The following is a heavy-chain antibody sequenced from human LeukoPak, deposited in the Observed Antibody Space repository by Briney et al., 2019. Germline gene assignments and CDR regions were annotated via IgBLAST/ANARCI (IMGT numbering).Heavy chain of an antibody. J-gene: IGHJ4*02. D-gene: IGHD3-22*01. Sequence: GGSLRLSCAASGFTVSSNYMSWVRQAPGKGLEWVSVIYSGGSTYYADSVKGRFTISRDNSKNTLYLQMNSLRAEDTAVYYCARDLGYYDSSGYYYEDYWGQGTLVTVSS. CDR1: GFTVSSNY. V-gene: IGHV3-66*01. CDR2: IYSGGST. CDR3: ARDLGYYDSSGYYYEDY.